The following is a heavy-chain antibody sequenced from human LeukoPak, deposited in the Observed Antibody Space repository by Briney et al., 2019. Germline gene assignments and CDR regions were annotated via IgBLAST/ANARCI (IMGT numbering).Heavy chain of an antibody. Sequence: ASVKVSCKASGFTFADYHIHWVRQAPGQGLEWMGWISAYNGNTNYAQKLQGRVTMTTDTSTSTAYMELRSLRSDDTAVYYCARDHPGYSYVYYYYYGMDVWGQGTTVTVSS. CDR3: ARDHPGYSYVYYYYYGMDV. CDR1: GFTFADYH. J-gene: IGHJ6*02. CDR2: ISAYNGNT. V-gene: IGHV1-18*04. D-gene: IGHD5-18*01.